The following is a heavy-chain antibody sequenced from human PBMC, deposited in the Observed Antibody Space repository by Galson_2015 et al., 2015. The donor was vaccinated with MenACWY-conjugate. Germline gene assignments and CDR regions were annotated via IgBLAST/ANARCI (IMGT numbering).Heavy chain of an antibody. D-gene: IGHD3-22*01. CDR3: ARDVDVYDSTCYPYYSHY. V-gene: IGHV1-18*01. CDR2: ISAYNGNT. J-gene: IGHJ4*02. CDR1: GYTFTSYG. Sequence: SVKVSCKASGYTFTSYGISWVRQAPGQGLEWMGWISAYNGNTNYAQKLQGRVTMTTDTSTMTAYMELRILRSDDTAVYYCARDVDVYDSTCYPYYSHYRGQGTLVT.